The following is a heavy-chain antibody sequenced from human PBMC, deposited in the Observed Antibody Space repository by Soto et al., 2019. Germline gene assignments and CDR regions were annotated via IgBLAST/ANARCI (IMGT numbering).Heavy chain of an antibody. J-gene: IGHJ3*02. CDR2: IYYSGST. V-gene: IGHV4-59*01. Sequence: PSETLSLTCTVSGGSISSYYWSWIRQPPGKGLEWIGYIYYSGSTNYNPSLKSRVTISVDTSKNQFSLKLSSVTAADTAVYYCERDSPVHDVFDIWGKGTRVTVSS. CDR1: GGSISSYY. CDR3: ERDSPVHDVFDI.